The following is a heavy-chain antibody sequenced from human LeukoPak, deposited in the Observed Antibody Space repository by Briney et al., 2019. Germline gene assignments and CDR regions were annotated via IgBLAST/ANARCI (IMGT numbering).Heavy chain of an antibody. CDR2: ISSSGSTM. Sequence: GGSLRLSCAASGFIFSDYYMSWIRQAPGKGLEWVSYISSSGSTMYYTDSVKGRFTISRDNAKDSLYLQMNSLRAEDTAVYYCAKATVWGGDYGVFRGMGYYYMDVWGKGTTVTISS. CDR3: AKATVWGGDYGVFRGMGYYYMDV. V-gene: IGHV3-11*01. D-gene: IGHD4-17*01. J-gene: IGHJ6*03. CDR1: GFIFSDYY.